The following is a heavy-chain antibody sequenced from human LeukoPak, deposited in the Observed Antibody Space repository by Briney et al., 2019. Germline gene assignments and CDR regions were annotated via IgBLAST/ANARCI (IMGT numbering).Heavy chain of an antibody. CDR3: ARVGSYSPWVDYYYMDV. V-gene: IGHV3-48*01. CDR2: ISSRSSTI. D-gene: IGHD1-26*01. CDR1: AFTFSSNS. Sequence: GGSLRLSCAASAFTFSSNSMNWVRQAPGRGLEWVSYISSRSSTIYYADSVKGRFIISRDNAKNSVYLQMNSLRGEDTAVYYCARVGSYSPWVDYYYMDVWGKGTTVTVSS. J-gene: IGHJ6*03.